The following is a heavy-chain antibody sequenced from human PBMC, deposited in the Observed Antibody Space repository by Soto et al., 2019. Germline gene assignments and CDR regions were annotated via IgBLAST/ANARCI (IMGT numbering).Heavy chain of an antibody. CDR2: IYYSGST. V-gene: IGHV4-31*03. D-gene: IGHD5-18*01. CDR1: GGSISSGGYY. CDR3: ARDRGYSYGRDPNNYFDY. Sequence: LSLTCTVSGGSISSGGYYWSWIRQHPGKGLEWIGYIYYSGSTYYNPSLKSRVTISVDTSKNQFSLKLSSVTAADTAVYYCARDRGYSYGRDPNNYFDYWGQGTLVTVSS. J-gene: IGHJ4*02.